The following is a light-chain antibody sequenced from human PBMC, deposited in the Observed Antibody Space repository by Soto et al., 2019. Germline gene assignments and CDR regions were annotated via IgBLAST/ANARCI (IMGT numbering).Light chain of an antibody. Sequence: EIVLTQSPATLSLSPGERATLSGRASQSVSSYLAWYQQKPGQAPRLLIYDASNRATGIPARFSGSGSGTDFTLTISSLEPEDFAVYYCQKRSNWPPYTFGQGTKLEIK. J-gene: IGKJ2*01. CDR1: QSVSSY. CDR2: DAS. V-gene: IGKV3-11*01. CDR3: QKRSNWPPYT.